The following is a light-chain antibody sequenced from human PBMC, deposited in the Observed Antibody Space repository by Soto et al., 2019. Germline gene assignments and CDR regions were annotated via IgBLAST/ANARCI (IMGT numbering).Light chain of an antibody. V-gene: IGKV3D-15*01. CDR3: QQYNYWPT. Sequence: PGARATLSCRASQSVSSNLAWYLQKPGQAPRLLIYDASTRATGIPARFSGSGSGTEFTLTISSLQSEDFVVYYCQQYNYWPTFGQGTKVEIK. J-gene: IGKJ1*01. CDR1: QSVSSN. CDR2: DAS.